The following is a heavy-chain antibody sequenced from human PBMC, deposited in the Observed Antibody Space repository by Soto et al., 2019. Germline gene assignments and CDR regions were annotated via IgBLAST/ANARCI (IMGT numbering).Heavy chain of an antibody. CDR1: GGSFSGYY. J-gene: IGHJ4*02. CDR2: INHSGST. D-gene: IGHD2-15*01. V-gene: IGHV4-34*01. Sequence: ETLSLTCAVYGGSFSGYYRSWIRQPPGKGLEWIGEINHSGSTNYNPSLKSRVTISVDTSKNQFSLKLSSVTAADTAVYYCARADCSGGSCRRAFDYWGQGTLVTVSS. CDR3: ARADCSGGSCRRAFDY.